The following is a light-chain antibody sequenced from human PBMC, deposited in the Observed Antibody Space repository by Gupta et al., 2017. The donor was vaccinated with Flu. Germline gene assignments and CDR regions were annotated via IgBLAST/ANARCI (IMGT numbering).Light chain of an antibody. V-gene: IGKV3-11*01. CDR3: QQRSSWPIT. CDR2: DAS. Sequence: GDRATLSCRASQSVASYLAWYQQKPGQAPRLLISDASIRATAIPARFSGSGSGTDFTLTITSLQPEDSALYYCQQRSSWPITFGQGTRLEIK. J-gene: IGKJ5*01. CDR1: QSVASY.